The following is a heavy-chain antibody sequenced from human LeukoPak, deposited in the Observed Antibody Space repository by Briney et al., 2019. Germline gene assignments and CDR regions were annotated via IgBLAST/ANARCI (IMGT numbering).Heavy chain of an antibody. J-gene: IGHJ6*02. CDR1: GYTFTSYV. D-gene: IGHD3-22*01. CDR3: ARLGDSSGYYGMDV. Sequence: ASVKVSCKASGYTFTSYVINWVRQAPGQGLEWMGWMNPNSGNTGYAQKFQGRVTMTRNTSISTAYMELSSLRSEDTAVYYCARLGDSSGYYGMDVWGQGTTVTVSS. CDR2: MNPNSGNT. V-gene: IGHV1-8*01.